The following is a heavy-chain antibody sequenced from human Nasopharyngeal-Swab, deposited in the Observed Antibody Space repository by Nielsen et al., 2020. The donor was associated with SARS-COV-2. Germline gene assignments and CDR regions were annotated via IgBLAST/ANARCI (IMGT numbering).Heavy chain of an antibody. CDR3: ARGLRVVVPTGMKDKSSGRPRFASYYSGIDV. CDR2: IDHSGST. CDR1: GESFSGHF. Sequence: SETLSLTCAVSGESFSGHFWTWIRQTPEKGLDWIGEIDHSGSTKYNRPLKDRVTISSDTSKSHFSLRLSSVTAADTAVYYCARGLRVVVPTGMKDKSSGRPRFASYYSGIDVWGQGTTVTVSS. D-gene: IGHD3-22*01. J-gene: IGHJ6*02. V-gene: IGHV4-34*01.